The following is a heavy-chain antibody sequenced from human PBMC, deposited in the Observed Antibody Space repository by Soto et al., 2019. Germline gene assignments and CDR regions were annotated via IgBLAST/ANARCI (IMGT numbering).Heavy chain of an antibody. J-gene: IGHJ4*02. CDR3: AKFFVETGSNSGWPWSFHY. V-gene: IGHV3-23*01. CDR2: ISGSGGTT. Sequence: EVQLLESGGGLVQPGRSLRLSCAASGFTFSNYAMSWVRQAPGQGLDWVSAISGSGGTTYYADSVKGRFTISRDNSKNTLFLQMNSLRAEDAAVYYSAKFFVETGSNSGWPWSFHYGGQGTLVTVSS. D-gene: IGHD6-25*01. CDR1: GFTFSNYA.